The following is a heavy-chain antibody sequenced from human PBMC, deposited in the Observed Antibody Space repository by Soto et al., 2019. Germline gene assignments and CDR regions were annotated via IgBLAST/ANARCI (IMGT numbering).Heavy chain of an antibody. V-gene: IGHV3-23*01. D-gene: IGHD6-19*01. CDR3: AKDTRQQWLVLGGHWFDP. CDR1: GFTFSSYA. CDR2: ISGGGGST. Sequence: GGSLRLSCAASGFTFSSYAMSWVRQAPGKGLEWVSAISGGGGSTYYADSVKGRFTISRDNSKNTLYLQMNSLRAEDTAVYYCAKDTRQQWLVLGGHWFDPWGQGTLVTVSS. J-gene: IGHJ5*02.